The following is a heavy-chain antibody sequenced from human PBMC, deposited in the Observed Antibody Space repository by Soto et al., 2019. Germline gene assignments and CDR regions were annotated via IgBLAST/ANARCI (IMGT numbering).Heavy chain of an antibody. CDR1: GYTFTSYD. CDR2: MNPNSGNT. D-gene: IGHD3-3*01. Sequence: ASVKVSCKASGYTFTSYDINWVRQATGQGLEWMGWMNPNSGNTGYAQKFQGRVTMTRNTSISTAYMELSSLRSEDTAVYYCASRFDYYVWSGPGEEYAFDFWGQGTMVTVSS. V-gene: IGHV1-8*01. CDR3: ASRFDYYVWSGPGEEYAFDF. J-gene: IGHJ3*01.